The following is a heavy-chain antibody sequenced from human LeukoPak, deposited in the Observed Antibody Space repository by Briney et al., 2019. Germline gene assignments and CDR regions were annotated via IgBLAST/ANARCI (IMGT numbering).Heavy chain of an antibody. CDR2: INYSGST. V-gene: IGHV4-59*01. J-gene: IGHJ4*02. CDR3: AREGRRDYVYFDH. CDR1: GGSISSYY. Sequence: SETLSLTCTVSGGSISSYYWSWIRQPPGKGLEWIGYINYSGSTNYNPSLRSRVTMSVDTSKNQFSLKLSSVTAADTAMYYCAREGRRDYVYFDHWGQGSLVTVSS. D-gene: IGHD4-17*01.